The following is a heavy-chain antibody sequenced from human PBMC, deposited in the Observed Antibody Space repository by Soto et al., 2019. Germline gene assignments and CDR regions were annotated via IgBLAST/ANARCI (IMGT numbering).Heavy chain of an antibody. V-gene: IGHV3-30*18. D-gene: IGHD2-2*01. Sequence: QVQLVESGGGVVQPGRSVRLSCAASGFTLSSFGMHWVRQAPGKGLEWVAIISYDGSNRYYGDSVKGRITISRDNSKNTVYLEMNSLRVEDTAVYYCAKGGVPAGMPGYYYMDVWGKGIAVNISS. J-gene: IGHJ6*03. CDR2: ISYDGSNR. CDR3: AKGGVPAGMPGYYYMDV. CDR1: GFTLSSFG.